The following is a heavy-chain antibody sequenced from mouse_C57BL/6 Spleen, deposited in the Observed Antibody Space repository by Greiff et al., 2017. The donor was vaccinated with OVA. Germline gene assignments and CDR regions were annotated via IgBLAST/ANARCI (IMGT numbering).Heavy chain of an antibody. Sequence: VQLQQPGAELVKPGASVKMSCKASGYTFTSYWITWVKQRPGQGLEWIGDIYPGSGSTYYNEKFKSKATLTVDTSSSTAYMQLSSLTSEDAAVYYCSKGRITSFDYWGQGTTLTVSS. J-gene: IGHJ2*01. CDR1: GYTFTSYW. CDR2: IYPGSGST. CDR3: SKGRITSFDY. V-gene: IGHV1-55*01. D-gene: IGHD1-1*01.